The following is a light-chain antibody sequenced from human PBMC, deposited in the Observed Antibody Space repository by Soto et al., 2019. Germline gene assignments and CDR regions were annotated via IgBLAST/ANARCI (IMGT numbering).Light chain of an antibody. J-gene: IGKJ3*01. CDR2: GAT. CDR3: QQSYRSLPT. V-gene: IGKV1-39*01. Sequence: DLQMTQSPSSLSASVGDRVTITCRASQNIAIYLNWYHQKAGKAPNLLIFGATSLRSGVPSRFSASGSGTDFPLTISSLQPDDFGTYYCQQSYRSLPTFGPGTKVEI. CDR1: QNIAIY.